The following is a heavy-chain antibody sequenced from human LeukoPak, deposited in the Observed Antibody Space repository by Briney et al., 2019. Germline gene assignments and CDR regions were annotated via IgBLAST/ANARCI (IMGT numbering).Heavy chain of an antibody. CDR3: AKVGSGSSHYYYYMDV. V-gene: IGHV3-23*01. J-gene: IGHJ6*03. Sequence: PGGSLRLSCAASGFTFSSYAMSWVRQAPGKGLEWVSAISGSGGSTYYADSVKGRFTISRDNSKNTLYLQMNSLRAEDMAVYYCAKVGSGSSHYYYYMDVWGKGTTVTVSS. CDR2: ISGSGGST. D-gene: IGHD1-26*01. CDR1: GFTFSSYA.